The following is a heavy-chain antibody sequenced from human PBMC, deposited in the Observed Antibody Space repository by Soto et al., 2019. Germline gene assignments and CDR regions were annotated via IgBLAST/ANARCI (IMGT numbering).Heavy chain of an antibody. CDR1: GYTFTSYA. D-gene: IGHD6-13*01. CDR2: INAGNGNT. J-gene: IGHJ4*02. CDR3: ARDRGLAALGY. V-gene: IGHV1-3*01. Sequence: QVQLVQSGAEVKKTGASVKVSCKASGYTFTSYAMHWVRQAPGQRLEWMGWINAGNGNTKYSQKFQGRVTITRDTSASTAYMELSSLRSEDTAVYYCARDRGLAALGYWGQGTLVTVSS.